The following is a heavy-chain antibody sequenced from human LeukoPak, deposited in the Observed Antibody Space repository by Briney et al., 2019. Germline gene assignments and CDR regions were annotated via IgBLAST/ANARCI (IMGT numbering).Heavy chain of an antibody. CDR1: GYTFPSYF. Sequence: ASVKVSCKASGYTFPSYFMHWVRQAPGQGLEWMGGIIPIFGTANYAQKFQGRVTITADESTSTAYMELSSLRSEDTAVYYCARALGPHSSGWYGYWGQGTLVTVSS. J-gene: IGHJ4*02. V-gene: IGHV1-69*13. CDR2: IIPIFGTA. D-gene: IGHD6-19*01. CDR3: ARALGPHSSGWYGY.